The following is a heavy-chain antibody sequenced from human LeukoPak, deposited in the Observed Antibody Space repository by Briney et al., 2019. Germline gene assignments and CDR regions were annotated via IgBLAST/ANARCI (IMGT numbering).Heavy chain of an antibody. V-gene: IGHV4-34*01. Sequence: SETLSLTCAVYGGSFSGYYWSWIRQPPGKGLEWIGEINHSGSTNYNPSLKSRVTISVDTSKNQFSLKLSSVTAADTAVYYCARGRRYPHYGMDVWGQGTTVTVSS. CDR2: INHSGST. D-gene: IGHD2-2*02. J-gene: IGHJ6*02. CDR1: GGSFSGYY. CDR3: ARGRRYPHYGMDV.